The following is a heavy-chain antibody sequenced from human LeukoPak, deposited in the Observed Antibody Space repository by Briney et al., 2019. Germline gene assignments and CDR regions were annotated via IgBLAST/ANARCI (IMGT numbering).Heavy chain of an antibody. CDR3: ARPKYYYDSSGEDAFDI. Sequence: SETLSLTCAVYGGSFSGYYWSWIRQPPGKGLEWIGEINHSGSTNYNPSLKSRVTISVDTSKNQFSLKLSSVTAADTAVYYCARPKYYYDSSGEDAFDIWGQGTMVTVSS. V-gene: IGHV4-34*01. CDR2: INHSGST. CDR1: GGSFSGYY. D-gene: IGHD3-22*01. J-gene: IGHJ3*02.